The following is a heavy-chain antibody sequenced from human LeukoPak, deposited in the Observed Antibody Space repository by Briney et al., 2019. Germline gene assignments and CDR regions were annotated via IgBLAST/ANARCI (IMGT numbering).Heavy chain of an antibody. Sequence: VASVKVSCKASRYTFSVLDLTCVRQAPGQGLEWLGWLSVDKDNTRYGEKFQGRVTMTTDTSANTVYMELKSLRPDDTAVYYCARDHTLPHCITANCGRGGWSDPGGQGTLVTVSS. CDR2: LSVDKDNT. D-gene: IGHD3-10*01. J-gene: IGHJ5*02. V-gene: IGHV1-18*01. CDR1: RYTFSVLD. CDR3: ARDHTLPHCITANCGRGGWSDP.